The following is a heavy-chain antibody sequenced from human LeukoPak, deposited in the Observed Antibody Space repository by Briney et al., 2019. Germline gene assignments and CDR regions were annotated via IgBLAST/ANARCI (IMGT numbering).Heavy chain of an antibody. Sequence: GGSLRLSCAASGFTFSSSVMHWVRQAPGKGLEWVAVISYDGSNKYYADSVKGRFTISRDNSKNTLYLEMNSLRDEDTAVYYYAKQSTVADYWGQGTLVTVSS. CDR2: ISYDGSNK. V-gene: IGHV3-30*18. J-gene: IGHJ4*02. D-gene: IGHD1-26*01. CDR3: AKQSTVADY. CDR1: GFTFSSSV.